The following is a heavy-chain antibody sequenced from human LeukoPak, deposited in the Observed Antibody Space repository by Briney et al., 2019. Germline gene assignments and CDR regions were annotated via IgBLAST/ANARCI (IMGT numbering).Heavy chain of an antibody. D-gene: IGHD2-2*01. CDR3: AKSSWGIVVVPAAREGSWFDP. CDR1: GFTFSSYA. J-gene: IGHJ5*02. CDR2: ISGSGGST. V-gene: IGHV3-23*01. Sequence: GGSLRPSCAASGFTFSSYAMSWVRQAPGKGLEWVSAISGSGGSTYYADSVKGRFTISRDNSKNTLYLQMNSLRAEDTAVYYCAKSSWGIVVVPAAREGSWFDPWGQGTLVTVSS.